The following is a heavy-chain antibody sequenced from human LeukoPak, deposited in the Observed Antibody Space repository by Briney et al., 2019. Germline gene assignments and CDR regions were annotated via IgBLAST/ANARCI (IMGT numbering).Heavy chain of an antibody. V-gene: IGHV4-59*01. Sequence: SETLSLTSTVSGGSISSYYWSWIRQPPGKGLEWIGYIYYSGSTNYNPSLKSRVTISVDTSKNQFSLKLSSVTAADTAVYYCARDNGYSSLDYWGQGTLVTVSS. CDR2: IYYSGST. J-gene: IGHJ4*02. CDR1: GGSISSYY. CDR3: ARDNGYSSLDY. D-gene: IGHD6-13*01.